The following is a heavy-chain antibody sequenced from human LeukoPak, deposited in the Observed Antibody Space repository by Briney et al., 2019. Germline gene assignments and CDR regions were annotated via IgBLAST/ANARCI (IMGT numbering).Heavy chain of an antibody. CDR2: ISISGTTI. CDR3: AELGITMIGGV. Sequence: GGSLRLSCAASGFTFSSYGMHWVRQAPGKGLEWLSHISISGTTIHYADSVKGRFTISRDNAKNSLYLQMNSLRAEDTAVYYCAELGITMIGGVWGKGTTVTISS. J-gene: IGHJ6*04. D-gene: IGHD3-10*02. V-gene: IGHV3-48*04. CDR1: GFTFSSYG.